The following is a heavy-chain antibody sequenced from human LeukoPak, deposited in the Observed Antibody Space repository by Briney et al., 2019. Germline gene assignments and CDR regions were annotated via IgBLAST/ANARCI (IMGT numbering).Heavy chain of an antibody. CDR2: IKQDGSEK. CDR3: ARDHFTYHYYYMHV. D-gene: IGHD3-3*02. Sequence: GGSLRLSCEASGFTLSYSWMSWVRQAPGKGLEWVARIKQDGSEKYYVGSVKGRFTISRDNAKSSLYLHMNSLRAEDTAAYYCARDHFTYHYYYMHVWGKGTTVVLSS. CDR1: GFTLSYSW. J-gene: IGHJ6*03. V-gene: IGHV3-7*01.